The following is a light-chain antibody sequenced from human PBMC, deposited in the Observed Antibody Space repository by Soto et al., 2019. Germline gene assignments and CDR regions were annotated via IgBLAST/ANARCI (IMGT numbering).Light chain of an antibody. J-gene: IGKJ4*01. CDR1: QSVSSY. CDR2: DAS. V-gene: IGKV3-11*01. CDR3: EQRSNWLN. Sequence: EIVLTQSPATLSLSPGERATLSCRASQSVSSYFTWYQQKPGQAPRLLIHDASNRATGIPARFSGSWSGTDVSLTISSLEPEDFAVYYCEQRSNWLNFGGGTKVEIK.